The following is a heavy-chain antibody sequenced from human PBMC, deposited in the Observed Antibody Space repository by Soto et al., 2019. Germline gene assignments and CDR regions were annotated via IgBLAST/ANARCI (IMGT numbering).Heavy chain of an antibody. J-gene: IGHJ4*02. D-gene: IGHD2-15*01. CDR3: ARDTGYCSGGSCYQPSYYFDY. Sequence: SETLSLTCTVSGGSISSGGYYWSWIRQHPGRGLEWIGYIYYSGSTYYNPSLKSRVTISVDTSKNQFSLKLSSVTAADTAVYYCARDTGYCSGGSCYQPSYYFDYWGQGTLITVSS. CDR2: IYYSGST. V-gene: IGHV4-31*03. CDR1: GGSISSGGYY.